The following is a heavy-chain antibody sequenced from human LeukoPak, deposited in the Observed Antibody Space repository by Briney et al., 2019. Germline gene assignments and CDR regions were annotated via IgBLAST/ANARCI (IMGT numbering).Heavy chain of an antibody. CDR1: GGSISSYY. Sequence: SETLSLTCTVSGGSISSYYWSWIRQPPGKGLEWIGYIYYSGSTNYNPSLKSRVTISVDTSKNQFSLKLSSVTGADTAVYYCARLPRYDSSGYRRPYYFDYWGQGTLVTVSS. CDR3: ARLPRYDSSGYRRPYYFDY. V-gene: IGHV4-59*08. J-gene: IGHJ4*02. D-gene: IGHD3-22*01. CDR2: IYYSGST.